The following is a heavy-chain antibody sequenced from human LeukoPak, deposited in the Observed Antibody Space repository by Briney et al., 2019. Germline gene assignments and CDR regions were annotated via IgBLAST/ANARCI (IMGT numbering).Heavy chain of an antibody. J-gene: IGHJ5*02. V-gene: IGHV4-34*01. CDR3: ARQEIGLRSFDP. CDR1: GGSFSGYY. CDR2: IYYTGTT. Sequence: SETLSLTCAVYGGSFSGYYWSWIRQSPGKNLEWLGSIYYTGTTHYNPSLKSRVTISVDTSKNQFSLNLSSVTAADTAVYYCARQEIGLRSFDPWGQGTLVTVSS. D-gene: IGHD3/OR15-3a*01.